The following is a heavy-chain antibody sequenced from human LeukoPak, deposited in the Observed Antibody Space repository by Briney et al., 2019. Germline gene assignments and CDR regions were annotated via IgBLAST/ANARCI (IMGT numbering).Heavy chain of an antibody. CDR3: ARDGKSYDILTGYYKGDAFDI. V-gene: IGHV4-39*07. CDR2: IYYSGST. Sequence: SETLSLTCSVSGGSISSSSYYWGWIRQPPGKGLEWIGSIYYSGSTYYNPSLKSRVTISVDTSKNQFSLKLSSVTAADTAVYYCARDGKSYDILTGYYKGDAFDIWGQGTMVTVSS. J-gene: IGHJ3*02. D-gene: IGHD3-9*01. CDR1: GGSISSSSYY.